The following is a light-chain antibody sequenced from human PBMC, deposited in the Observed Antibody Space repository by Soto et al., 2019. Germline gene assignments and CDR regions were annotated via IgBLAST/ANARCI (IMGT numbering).Light chain of an antibody. V-gene: IGKV1-39*01. CDR3: QQSYSTPWT. Sequence: IQLTQSPSSLSASVGDRVTITCRASQSISGYLAWYQQKPGKAPKLLIYAASSLQSGVPSRFSGSGSGTDFTLTISSLQPEDFATYYCQQSYSTPWTFGQGTKVDIK. CDR2: AAS. CDR1: QSISGY. J-gene: IGKJ1*01.